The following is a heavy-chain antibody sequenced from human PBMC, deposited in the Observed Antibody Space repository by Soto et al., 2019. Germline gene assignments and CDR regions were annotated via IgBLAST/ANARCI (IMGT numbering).Heavy chain of an antibody. CDR2: IGRSGETI. CDR3: ARDSRGGAARRPTFYY. V-gene: IGHV3-48*03. J-gene: IGHJ4*02. Sequence: PGGSLRLSCVGSGFTFSSFEMNWVHQTPRKGLEWLSYIGRSGETIYYADSVKGRFTISRDNAKSSLFLQMNGLRDEDTGIYYCARDSRGGAARRPTFYYWGRGTLVTVSS. D-gene: IGHD6-6*01. CDR1: GFTFSSFE.